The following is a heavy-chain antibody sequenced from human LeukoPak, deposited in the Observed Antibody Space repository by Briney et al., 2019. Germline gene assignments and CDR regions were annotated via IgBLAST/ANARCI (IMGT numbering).Heavy chain of an antibody. CDR1: GGSFSGYY. CDR3: AREPGYSSGWYFSAFDY. D-gene: IGHD6-19*01. Sequence: SETLSLTCAVYGGSFSGYYWSWIRQPPGKGLEWIGEINHSGSTNYNPSLKSRVTISVDTSKNQFSLKLSSVTAADTAVYYCAREPGYSSGWYFSAFDYWGQGTLATVSS. V-gene: IGHV4-34*01. CDR2: INHSGST. J-gene: IGHJ4*02.